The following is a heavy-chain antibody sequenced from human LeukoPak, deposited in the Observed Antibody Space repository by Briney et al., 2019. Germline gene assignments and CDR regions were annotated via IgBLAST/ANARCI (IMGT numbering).Heavy chain of an antibody. J-gene: IGHJ4*02. CDR1: GFTFSDYY. D-gene: IGHD4-17*01. Sequence: GGSLRLSCAASGFTFSDYYMSWIRQAPGKGLEWVSYISSSSRTIYYADSVEGRFTISRDNAKNSLYLQMNSLRAEDTAVYYCARGDGDYGTPFFDYWGQGTLVTVSS. V-gene: IGHV3-11*04. CDR3: ARGDGDYGTPFFDY. CDR2: ISSSSRTI.